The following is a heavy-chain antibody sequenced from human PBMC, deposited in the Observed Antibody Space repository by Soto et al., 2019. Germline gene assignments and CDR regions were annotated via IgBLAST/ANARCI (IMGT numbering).Heavy chain of an antibody. CDR2: LYDLDGT. V-gene: IGHV3-53*01. CDR1: GFTFSGKKY. J-gene: IGHJ3*02. Sequence: GGSLRLSCAAFGFTFSGKKYVAWFRQAPGKGLEWVSALYDLDGTYYADSVKGRFTTSSDSSRTTVYLQMNDLRPDDTAVYSCATWHLREHAYDIWGQGTTVTVSS. D-gene: IGHD3-10*01. CDR3: ATWHLREHAYDI.